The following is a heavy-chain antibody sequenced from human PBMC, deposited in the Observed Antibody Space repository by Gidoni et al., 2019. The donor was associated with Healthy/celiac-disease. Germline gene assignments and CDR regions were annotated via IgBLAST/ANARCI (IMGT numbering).Heavy chain of an antibody. CDR2: INSDGSST. D-gene: IGHD3-16*01. CDR3: ARDGALKDMDV. V-gene: IGHV3-74*01. CDR1: GFTFSSYW. Sequence: EVQLVESGGGLVQPGGSLRLSCAAAGFTFSSYWMHWVRQAPGKGLVWVARINSDGSSTSYADSVKGRFTISRDNAKNTLYLQMNSLRAEDTAVYYCARDGALKDMDVWGQGTTVTVSS. J-gene: IGHJ6*02.